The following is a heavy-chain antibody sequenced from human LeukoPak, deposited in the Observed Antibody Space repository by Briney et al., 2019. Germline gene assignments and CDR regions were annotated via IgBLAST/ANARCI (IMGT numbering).Heavy chain of an antibody. D-gene: IGHD6-13*01. Sequence: SETLSLTCTVSGGSISSSSYYWGWIRHPPGKGLEWIGSIYYSGSTYYNPSLKSRVTISVDTSKNQFSLKLSSVTAADTAVYYCARMQQLPSFFDYWGQGTLVTVSS. V-gene: IGHV4-39*07. CDR2: IYYSGST. J-gene: IGHJ4*02. CDR1: GGSISSSSYY. CDR3: ARMQQLPSFFDY.